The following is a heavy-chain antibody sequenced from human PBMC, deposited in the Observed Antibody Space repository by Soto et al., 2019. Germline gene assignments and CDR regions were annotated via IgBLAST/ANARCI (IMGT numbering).Heavy chain of an antibody. V-gene: IGHV2-5*02. Sequence: QITLKESGPTLVKPTQTLTLTCTFSGFSLSTSGVGVGWIRQPPGKALEWLALIYWDDDKRYSPSLKSRLTITKDTSKNQVVLTMTNMDPVDTATYYCAHSRLLLWFGELLSPFDYWGQGTLVTVSS. CDR3: AHSRLLLWFGELLSPFDY. CDR2: IYWDDDK. D-gene: IGHD3-10*01. J-gene: IGHJ4*02. CDR1: GFSLSTSGVG.